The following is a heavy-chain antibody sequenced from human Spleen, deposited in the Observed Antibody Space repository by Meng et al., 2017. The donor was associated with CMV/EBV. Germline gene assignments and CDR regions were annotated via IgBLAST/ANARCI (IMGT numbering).Heavy chain of an antibody. D-gene: IGHD3-22*01. CDR3: ATTYWYDSSDYGDRDAFDI. CDR2: MNPNNGAT. Sequence: FTAYHMHWVRQAPGQGLEWMGSMNPNNGATNYAQKFQDRVTMTRDTSLSTAYMELRSLRSDDTAVYYCATTYWYDSSDYGDRDAFDIWGQGTMVTVSS. V-gene: IGHV1-2*02. CDR1: FTAYH. J-gene: IGHJ3*02.